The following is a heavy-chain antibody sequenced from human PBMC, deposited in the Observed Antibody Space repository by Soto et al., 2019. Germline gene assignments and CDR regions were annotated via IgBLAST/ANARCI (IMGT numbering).Heavy chain of an antibody. J-gene: IGHJ1*01. V-gene: IGHV4-34*01. Sequence: QGQLQQWGTGLLKPSETLSLSCALYGDSFSGYYWSWIRQPPGKGLEWIGEITHRGVANYNPSLTSRVTISVDTSKKQFSLRLSSVTAADTAVYYCARDFMHWGQGTLVTVSS. CDR2: ITHRGVA. CDR3: ARDFMH. CDR1: GDSFSGYY.